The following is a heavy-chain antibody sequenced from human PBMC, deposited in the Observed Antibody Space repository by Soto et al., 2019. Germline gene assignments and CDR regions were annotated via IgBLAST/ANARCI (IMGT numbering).Heavy chain of an antibody. CDR2: ISAYNGNT. J-gene: IGHJ4*02. CDR3: ARYFWSGQLPFYFDQ. V-gene: IGHV1-18*01. D-gene: IGHD3-3*01. CDR1: GYTFNSYG. Sequence: QVLLVQSGAEVKKPGASVKVSCKASGYTFNSYGVSWVRQAPGQWLEWMGWISAYNGNTKYSQNLQGRVTMTIDTTTSSAYLEVRSLRSDDTAIYYCARYFWSGQLPFYFDQWGQGTLVTVSS.